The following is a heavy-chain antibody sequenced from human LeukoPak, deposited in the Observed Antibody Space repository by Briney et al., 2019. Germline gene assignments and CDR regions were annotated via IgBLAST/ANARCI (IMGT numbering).Heavy chain of an antibody. D-gene: IGHD3-16*02. V-gene: IGHV3-21*01. Sequence: GGSLRLSCAASGFTFSSHSMNWVRQAPGKGLEWVSSISSSSSYIYYADSVKGRFTISRDNAKNSLYLQMNSLRAEDTAVYYCARDQGELSRDIDYWGQGTLVTVSS. CDR2: ISSSSSYI. CDR3: ARDQGELSRDIDY. CDR1: GFTFSSHS. J-gene: IGHJ4*02.